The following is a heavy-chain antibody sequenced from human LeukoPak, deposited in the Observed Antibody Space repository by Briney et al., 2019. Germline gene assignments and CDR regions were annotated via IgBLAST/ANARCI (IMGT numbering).Heavy chain of an antibody. CDR3: IKDMGFDLLKDAFDL. J-gene: IGHJ3*01. V-gene: IGHV3-9*01. D-gene: IGHD1-26*01. Sequence: TGGSLRLSCAASGFSLDDYAMHWVRQAPGQGLEWVSSISWDGRNMASAASVKGRFTISRDNAQNSLYLQMYSLKIGDTAFYYCIKDMGFDLLKDAFDLWGQGMLVTVSS. CDR1: GFSLDDYA. CDR2: ISWDGRNM.